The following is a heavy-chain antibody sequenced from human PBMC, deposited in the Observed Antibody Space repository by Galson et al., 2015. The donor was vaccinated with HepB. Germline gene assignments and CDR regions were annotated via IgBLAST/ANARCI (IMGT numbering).Heavy chain of an antibody. V-gene: IGHV4-61*03. CDR2: VSSSGNT. J-gene: IGHJ5*02. D-gene: IGHD2-15*01. CDR1: GASVSSGDYF. Sequence: QVHLQESGPGLVKPSETLSLTCIVSGASVSSGDYFWSWIRQTPGMGLEWIGYVSSSGNTNYIPSLKSRASISMDTSKNHFSLKLNSVTAADTAIYYCARYYCRDGLCPFDPWGQGTLVTVSS. CDR3: ARYYCRDGLCPFDP.